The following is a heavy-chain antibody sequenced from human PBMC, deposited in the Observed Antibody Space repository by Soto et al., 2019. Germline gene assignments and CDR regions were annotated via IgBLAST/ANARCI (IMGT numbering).Heavy chain of an antibody. D-gene: IGHD6-13*01. CDR1: GFTFSRHW. Sequence: EVQLVESGGGLVQPGGSLRLSCVASGFTFSRHWMHWVHQAPGKGLLWVSRINNDGSSTSYADSVKGRFTISRDNAKNTLYLQVNSLRAEDTAVYYCARGPAYSDSWYGFDYWGQGTLGTVSS. V-gene: IGHV3-74*01. CDR2: INNDGSST. J-gene: IGHJ4*02. CDR3: ARGPAYSDSWYGFDY.